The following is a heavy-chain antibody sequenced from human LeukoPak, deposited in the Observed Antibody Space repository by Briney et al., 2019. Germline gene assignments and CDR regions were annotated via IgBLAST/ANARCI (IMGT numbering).Heavy chain of an antibody. D-gene: IGHD3-10*01. CDR1: GGSISSGDYY. CDR3: ARQTHYYGSGSYYSNAFDI. J-gene: IGHJ3*02. V-gene: IGHV4-30-4*01. Sequence: PSETLSLTCTVSGGSISSGDYYWSWIRQPPGKGLEWIGYIYYSGSTYYNPSLKSRVTISVDTSKNQFSLKLSSVTAADTAVYYCARQTHYYGSGSYYSNAFDIWGQGTMVTVSS. CDR2: IYYSGST.